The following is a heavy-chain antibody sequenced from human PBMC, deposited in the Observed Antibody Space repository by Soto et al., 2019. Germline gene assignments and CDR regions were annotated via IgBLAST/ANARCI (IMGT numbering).Heavy chain of an antibody. V-gene: IGHV3-48*03. CDR1: VFGFSSCE. D-gene: IGHD3-9*01. CDR3: ASKIVTPGYHYYDY. J-gene: IGHJ4*02. CDR2: ISGSGTST. Sequence: SLRLSCSASVFGFSSCEMSWFRQAPGKGLEWVSYISGSGTSTQYSDSVKGRFTISRDNAKNSLHLQMNSLGAEDTAVYYCASKIVTPGYHYYDYWGQGTLVTVSS.